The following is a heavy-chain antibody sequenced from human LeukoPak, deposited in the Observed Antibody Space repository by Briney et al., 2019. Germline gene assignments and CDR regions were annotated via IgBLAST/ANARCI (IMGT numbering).Heavy chain of an antibody. CDR1: GGTFSSYA. CDR3: ASTPLNLQENLRFDP. Sequence: GASVKVSCKASGGTFSSYAISWVRQAPGQGLEWMGRIIPILGIANYAQKFQGRVTITADKSTSTAYMELSSLRSEDTAVYYCASTPLNLQENLRFDPWGQGTLVTVSS. J-gene: IGHJ5*02. V-gene: IGHV1-69*04. CDR2: IIPILGIA. D-gene: IGHD4-11*01.